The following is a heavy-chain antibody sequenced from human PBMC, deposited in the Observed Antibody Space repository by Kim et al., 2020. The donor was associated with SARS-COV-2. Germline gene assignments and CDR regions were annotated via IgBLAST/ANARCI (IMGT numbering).Heavy chain of an antibody. CDR1: GGSFSGYY. Sequence: SETLSLTCAVYGGSFSGYYWSWIRQPPGKGLEWIGEINHSGSTNYNPSLKSRVTISVDTSKNQFSLKLSSVTAADTAVYYCARYGILTGYTKHYHQPYYFDYWGQGTLVTVSS. CDR3: ARYGILTGYTKHYHQPYYFDY. D-gene: IGHD3-9*01. V-gene: IGHV4-34*01. CDR2: INHSGST. J-gene: IGHJ4*02.